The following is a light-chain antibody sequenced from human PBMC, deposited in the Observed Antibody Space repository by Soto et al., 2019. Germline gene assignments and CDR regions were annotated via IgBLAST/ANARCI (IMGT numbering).Light chain of an antibody. Sequence: QSALTQPPSVSAAPGQKVTISCSGSSSNIGNNYVSWYQQLPGTAPKLLIYENNKRPSGIPDRFSGSKSGTSATLGITGLQTGDEADYYCGTWDSSLRSRYVFGTGTKVTVL. CDR2: ENN. V-gene: IGLV1-51*02. CDR1: SSNIGNNY. CDR3: GTWDSSLRSRYV. J-gene: IGLJ1*01.